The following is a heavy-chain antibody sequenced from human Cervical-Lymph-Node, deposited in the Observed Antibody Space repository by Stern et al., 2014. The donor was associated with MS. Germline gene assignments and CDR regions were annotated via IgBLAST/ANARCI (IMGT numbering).Heavy chain of an antibody. V-gene: IGHV1-46*01. CDR1: GYIFSNYY. CDR2: INPGDGST. Sequence: QDQLVQSGAEVKKPGTSVKISCKPSGYIFSNYYIHWVRQAPGLGLEWMGIINPGDGSTRYAQKFQGRVTVTSDMSTRTVYMEVNRLTSEDTAIFYCARDVKIGATQAYPFDYWGQGTLVTVSS. J-gene: IGHJ4*02. CDR3: ARDVKIGATQAYPFDY. D-gene: IGHD1-26*01.